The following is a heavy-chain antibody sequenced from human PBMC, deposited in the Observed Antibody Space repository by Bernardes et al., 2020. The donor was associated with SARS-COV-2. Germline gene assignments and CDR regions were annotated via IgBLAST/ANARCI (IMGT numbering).Heavy chain of an antibody. D-gene: IGHD6-13*01. Sequence: GGSLRLSCAASGFTFSSYSMNWVRQAPGKGLEWVSSISSSSSYIYYADSVKGRFTISRDNAKNSLYLQMNSLRAEDTAVYYCARDRSIAAAGIGFDYYGMDVWGQGTTVTVSS. CDR2: ISSSSSYI. J-gene: IGHJ6*02. V-gene: IGHV3-21*01. CDR3: ARDRSIAAAGIGFDYYGMDV. CDR1: GFTFSSYS.